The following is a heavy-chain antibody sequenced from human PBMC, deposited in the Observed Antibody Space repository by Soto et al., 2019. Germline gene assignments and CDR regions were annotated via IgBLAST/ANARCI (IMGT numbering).Heavy chain of an antibody. CDR3: AKDWVLFDI. V-gene: IGHV3-23*01. D-gene: IGHD3-16*01. CDR1: GFTFGTYG. Sequence: GGSLRLSCAASGFTFGTYGMSWVRQAPGKGLEWVSVISGSGESTYYADSVKGRFTISRDNSKNTLYLQMNSLRAEDTAVYHCAKDWVLFDIWGQGTMVTVSS. J-gene: IGHJ3*02. CDR2: ISGSGEST.